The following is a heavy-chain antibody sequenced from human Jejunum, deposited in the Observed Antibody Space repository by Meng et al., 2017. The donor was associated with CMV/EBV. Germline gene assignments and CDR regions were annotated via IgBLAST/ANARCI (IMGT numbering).Heavy chain of an antibody. J-gene: IGHJ4*02. Sequence: LQDAGPGLVKPLETLSLICTVSGVSISSYYWSWIRLPAGKGLEWIGRIYTSGSTNYNPSLKSRVTMSLDTPKNQFSLKLTSVTAADTALYFCARDGGLDCGGDCYFDHWGQGILVTVSS. D-gene: IGHD2-21*02. CDR1: GVSISSYY. V-gene: IGHV4-4*07. CDR3: ARDGGLDCGGDCYFDH. CDR2: IYTSGST.